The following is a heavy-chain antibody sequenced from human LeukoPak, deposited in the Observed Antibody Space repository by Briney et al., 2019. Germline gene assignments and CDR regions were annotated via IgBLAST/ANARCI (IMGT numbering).Heavy chain of an antibody. CDR3: ARDPGRHGHFDY. J-gene: IGHJ4*02. Sequence: GSLRLSCAASGFTFSSYAMAWVRQAPGEGLDWISHISRSGSTIYYADSVKGRFTISRDNAKNSLYLQMNSLRAEDTALYYCARDPGRHGHFDYWGQGTLVTVSS. CDR2: ISRSGSTI. D-gene: IGHD2-8*01. CDR1: GFTFSSYA. V-gene: IGHV3-48*03.